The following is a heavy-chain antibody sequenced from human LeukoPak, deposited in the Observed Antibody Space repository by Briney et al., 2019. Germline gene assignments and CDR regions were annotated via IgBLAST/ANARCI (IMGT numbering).Heavy chain of an antibody. CDR1: GFTFSNYN. CDR3: AREPVAKAFDY. J-gene: IGHJ4*02. D-gene: IGHD6-19*01. CDR2: ISSSSSYM. V-gene: IGHV3-21*01. Sequence: GGSLRLSCATSGFTFSNYNMHWVRQAPGKGLEWVSSISSSSSYMFYADSVKGRFTISRDNAKNSLYLQMNSLRAEDTAVYYCAREPVAKAFDYWGRGTLVTVSS.